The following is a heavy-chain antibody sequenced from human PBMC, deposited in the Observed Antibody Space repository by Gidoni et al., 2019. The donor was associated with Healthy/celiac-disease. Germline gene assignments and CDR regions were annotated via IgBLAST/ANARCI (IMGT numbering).Heavy chain of an antibody. CDR3: TRDSHDILTGYYYFDY. V-gene: IGHV3-49*03. J-gene: IGHJ4*02. Sequence: EVQLVESGGGLVQPGRSLRLSWTASGFTSGDYAMSWFRQAPGKGLEWVGFIRSKAYGGTTEYAASVKGRFTISRDDSKSIAYLQMNSLKTEDTAVYYCTRDSHDILTGYYYFDYWGQGTLVTVSS. CDR1: GFTSGDYA. CDR2: IRSKAYGGTT. D-gene: IGHD3-9*01.